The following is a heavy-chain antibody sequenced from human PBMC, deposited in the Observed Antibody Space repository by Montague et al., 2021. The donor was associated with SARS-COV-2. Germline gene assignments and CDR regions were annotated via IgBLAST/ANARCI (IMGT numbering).Heavy chain of an antibody. Sequence: SETLSLTCTVSGGSISSYYCCWIRQPPGKGLEWIGYIYYSGSTNXNPSPKSRVTISVDTSKNQFSLKLSSVTAADTAVYYCARGSGWMGNAFDIWGQGTMVTVSS. CDR1: GGSISSYY. V-gene: IGHV4-59*01. CDR2: IYYSGST. J-gene: IGHJ3*02. CDR3: ARGSGWMGNAFDI. D-gene: IGHD6-19*01.